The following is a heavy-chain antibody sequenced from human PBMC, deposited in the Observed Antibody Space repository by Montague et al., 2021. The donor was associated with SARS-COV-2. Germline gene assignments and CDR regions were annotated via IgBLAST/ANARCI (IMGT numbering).Heavy chain of an antibody. CDR2: IFWNDDK. Sequence: PALVKPTQTLTLTCTFSGFSLISDGVGVGWIRQPPGKALEWLALIFWNDDKRYNSSLKNRLTVTKDTSKNLVVLTMTNMDPLDTGTYYCAHSPLFSSLGDFDSWGQGTLVTVAS. D-gene: IGHD7-27*01. J-gene: IGHJ4*02. CDR1: GFSLISDGVG. V-gene: IGHV2-5*01. CDR3: AHSPLFSSLGDFDS.